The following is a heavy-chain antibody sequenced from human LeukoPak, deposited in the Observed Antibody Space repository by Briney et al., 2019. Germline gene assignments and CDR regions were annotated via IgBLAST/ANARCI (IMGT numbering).Heavy chain of an antibody. D-gene: IGHD5-12*01. CDR2: INQDGSEK. Sequence: GGSLRLSCAASGFTFSSLWMTWVRQAPGKGLEWVANINQDGSEKYFVDSVKGRFTISRENAENSVFLQMNSLTVEDTAVYYCARDGGVSGYDLLDYWGQGTLVTVSS. J-gene: IGHJ4*02. V-gene: IGHV3-7*01. CDR1: GFTFSSLW. CDR3: ARDGGVSGYDLLDY.